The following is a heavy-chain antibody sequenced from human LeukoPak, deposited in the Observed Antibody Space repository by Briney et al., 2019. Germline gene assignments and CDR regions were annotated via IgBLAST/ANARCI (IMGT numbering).Heavy chain of an antibody. J-gene: IGHJ4*02. Sequence: ASVKVSCKAPGYTFTGYYMHWVRQAPGQGLEWMGWINPNSGGTNYAQKFQGRVTMTRDMYTSTLYMELNSLTIEDTAVYYCAIEGSHLGSPFDYWGQGILVTVSS. CDR3: AIEGSHLGSPFDY. CDR2: INPNSGGT. D-gene: IGHD2-15*01. V-gene: IGHV1-2*02. CDR1: GYTFTGYY.